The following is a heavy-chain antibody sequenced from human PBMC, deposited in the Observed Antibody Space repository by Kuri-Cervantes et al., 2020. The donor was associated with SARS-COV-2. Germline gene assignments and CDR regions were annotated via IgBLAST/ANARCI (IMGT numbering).Heavy chain of an antibody. V-gene: IGHV1-8*01. CDR3: AREVREEYYYDSSGYYLYYFDY. CDR1: GYTFTSYD. J-gene: IGHJ4*02. Sequence: ASVKVSCKASGYTFTSYDINWVRQATGQGLEWMGWMNPNSGNTGYAQKFQGRVTMTRNTSIGTAYMELSSLRSEDTAVYYCAREVREEYYYDSSGYYLYYFDYWGQGTLVTVSS. D-gene: IGHD3-22*01. CDR2: MNPNSGNT.